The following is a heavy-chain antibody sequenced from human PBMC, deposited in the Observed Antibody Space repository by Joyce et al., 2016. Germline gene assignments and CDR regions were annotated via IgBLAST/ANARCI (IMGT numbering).Heavy chain of an antibody. CDR1: GFIFSTYS. Sequence: EVLLAESGGGLVQPGGSLRLSCSASGFIFSTYSMNWVRQAPGKGLEWVSYLSSGRSTIYYADSVRGRFTISRDNAKNSLYLKMNSLRDEDTAVYYCARGAAPDHYDFWSGFPYYFDSWGQGTLVTVSS. V-gene: IGHV3-48*02. J-gene: IGHJ4*02. CDR3: ARGAAPDHYDFWSGFPYYFDS. CDR2: LSSGRSTI. D-gene: IGHD3-3*01.